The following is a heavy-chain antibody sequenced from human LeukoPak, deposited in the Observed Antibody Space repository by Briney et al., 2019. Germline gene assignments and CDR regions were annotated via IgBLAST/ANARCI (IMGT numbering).Heavy chain of an antibody. Sequence: ASVKVSCKASGYTFTSYYMHWVRQAPGQGLEWMGIINPSGGSTSYAQKFQGRVTMTRDMSTSTVYMELSSLRSEDTAVYYCARVKVSGYDATPFDYWGQGTLVTVSS. CDR1: GYTFTSYY. CDR2: INPSGGST. D-gene: IGHD5-12*01. CDR3: ARVKVSGYDATPFDY. V-gene: IGHV1-46*01. J-gene: IGHJ4*02.